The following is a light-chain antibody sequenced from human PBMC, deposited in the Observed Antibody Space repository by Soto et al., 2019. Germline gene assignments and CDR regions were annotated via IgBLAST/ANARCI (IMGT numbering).Light chain of an antibody. V-gene: IGKV3-20*01. CDR3: QQYGSSPWT. CDR2: GAS. CDR1: QSVSSSY. Sequence: EIVLTQSPGTLSLSPGERATLSCRASQSVSSSYLAWYQQKPGQAPRPLIYGASSRATGIPDRFSGSGSGTGFTLTISRLEPEGFAVYYCQQYGSSPWTFGQGTKVEIK. J-gene: IGKJ1*01.